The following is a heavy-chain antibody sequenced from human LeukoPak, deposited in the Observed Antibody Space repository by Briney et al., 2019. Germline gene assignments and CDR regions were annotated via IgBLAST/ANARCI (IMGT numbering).Heavy chain of an antibody. D-gene: IGHD5-24*01. V-gene: IGHV1-69*13. CDR1: GGTFSSYA. J-gene: IGHJ6*02. Sequence: SVKVSCKASGGTFSSYAISWVRQAPGQGLEWMGGIIPIFGTANYAQKFQGRVTITADESTSAAYMELSSLRSEDTAVYYCARSPQGERWLLDVWGQGTTVTVSS. CDR2: IIPIFGTA. CDR3: ARSPQGERWLLDV.